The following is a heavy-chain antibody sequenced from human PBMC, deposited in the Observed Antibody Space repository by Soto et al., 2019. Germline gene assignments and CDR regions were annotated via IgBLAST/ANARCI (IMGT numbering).Heavy chain of an antibody. CDR2: IYYSGST. J-gene: IGHJ4*02. CDR3: ARSYSSSSYFDY. V-gene: IGHV4-59*08. Sequence: SETLSLTCTVSGGSISSYYWSWIRQPPGKGLEWIGYIYYSGSTNYNPSLKSRVTISVDTSKNQFSLKLSSVTAADTAVYYCARSYSSSSYFDYWGQGTLVTVS. CDR1: GGSISSYY. D-gene: IGHD6-6*01.